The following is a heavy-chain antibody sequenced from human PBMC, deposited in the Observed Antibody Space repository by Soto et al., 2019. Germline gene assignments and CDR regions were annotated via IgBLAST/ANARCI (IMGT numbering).Heavy chain of an antibody. V-gene: IGHV3-30*18. J-gene: IGHJ3*02. CDR1: GFTFSSYG. D-gene: IGHD5-12*01. CDR3: AKDLGGGYELGAFDI. CDR2: ISYDGSNK. Sequence: QVQLVESGGGVVQPGRFLRLSCAASGFTFSSYGMHWVRQAPGKGLEWVAVISYDGSNKYYADSVKGRFTISRDNSKNTLYLQMNSLRAEDTAVYYCAKDLGGGYELGAFDIWGQGTMVTVSS.